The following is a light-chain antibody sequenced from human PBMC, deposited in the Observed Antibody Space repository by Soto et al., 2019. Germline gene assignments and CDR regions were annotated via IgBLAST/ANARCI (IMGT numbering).Light chain of an antibody. V-gene: IGKV3-15*01. CDR2: CVY. Sequence: IVLTHSPRTLSLSPGERATLSCRAIYTGSNSYLAGYQHKSGQAPTLLIYCVYTRPNGIPARFSGSGSGTEFTLTISSRQSEDFAVFYCQQYNNWTPWTFGQGTKVDI. CDR1: YTGSNSY. J-gene: IGKJ1*01. CDR3: QQYNNWTPWT.